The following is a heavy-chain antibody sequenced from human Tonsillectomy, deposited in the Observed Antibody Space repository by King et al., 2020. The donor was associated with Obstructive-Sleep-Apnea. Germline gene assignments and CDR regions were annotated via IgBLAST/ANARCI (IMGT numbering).Heavy chain of an antibody. Sequence: VQLVESGGGVVQPGRSLRLSCAASGFTFSTYAMYWVRQAQGKGLEWVAVISYDGSNKYYADSVKGRFTISRDNSKNTLYLKMNSLRAEDTAVYYCARDGPVLVPAAMPGFNWFDPWGQGTLVIVSS. D-gene: IGHD2-2*01. V-gene: IGHV3-30-3*01. CDR1: GFTFSTYA. CDR2: ISYDGSNK. CDR3: ARDGPVLVPAAMPGFNWFDP. J-gene: IGHJ5*02.